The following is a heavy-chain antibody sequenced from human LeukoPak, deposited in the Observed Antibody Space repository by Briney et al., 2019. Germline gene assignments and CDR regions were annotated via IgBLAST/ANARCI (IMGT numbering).Heavy chain of an antibody. CDR2: IIPIFGTA. J-gene: IGHJ6*03. D-gene: IGHD2-2*01. Sequence: ASVKVSCKASGGTFSSYAISWVRQAPGQGLEWMGGIIPIFGTANYAQKFQGRVTITADKSTNTAYLELSSLRSEDTAIYYCAGSSSSWSYFYYMDVWGKGTTVTVSS. CDR1: GGTFSSYA. CDR3: AGSSSSWSYFYYMDV. V-gene: IGHV1-69*06.